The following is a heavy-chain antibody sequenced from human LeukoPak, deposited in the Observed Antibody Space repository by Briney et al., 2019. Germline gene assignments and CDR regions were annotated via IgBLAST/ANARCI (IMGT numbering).Heavy chain of an antibody. CDR2: ISAYNGNT. V-gene: IGHV1-18*01. Sequence: ASVKVSCEASGYTFTSYGISWVRQAPGQGLEWMGWISAYNGNTNYAQKLQGRVTMTTDTSTSTAYMELRSLRSDDTAVYYCARDPVAAAGTPYYFDYWGQGTLVTVSS. J-gene: IGHJ4*02. CDR1: GYTFTSYG. D-gene: IGHD6-13*01. CDR3: ARDPVAAAGTPYYFDY.